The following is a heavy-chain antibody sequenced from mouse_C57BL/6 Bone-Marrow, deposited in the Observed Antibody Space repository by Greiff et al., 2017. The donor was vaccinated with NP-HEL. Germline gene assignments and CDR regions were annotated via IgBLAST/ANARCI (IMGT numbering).Heavy chain of an antibody. D-gene: IGHD1-1*01. CDR1: GFNITDDY. V-gene: IGHV14-4*01. Sequence: EVQLQQSGAELVRPGASVKLSCTASGFNITDDYMHWVKQRPEQGLEWIGWIDPENGDTEYASKFQGKATITADTSSNTAYLQLSILTSEDTAVYYCTTIYGSSYYFDYWGQGTTLTVSS. CDR2: IDPENGDT. J-gene: IGHJ2*01. CDR3: TTIYGSSYYFDY.